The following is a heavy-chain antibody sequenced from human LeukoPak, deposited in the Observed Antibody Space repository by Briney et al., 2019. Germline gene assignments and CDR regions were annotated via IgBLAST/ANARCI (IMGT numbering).Heavy chain of an antibody. J-gene: IGHJ5*02. CDR3: ARDHNWNWFDP. CDR2: IYYSGST. V-gene: IGHV4-30-4*08. D-gene: IGHD1-20*01. CDR1: GGSISSGDYY. Sequence: SQTLSLTCTVSGGSISSGDYYWSWIRQPPGKGLEWIGYIYYSGSTYYNPSLKSRVTISVDTSKNQFSLKLSSVTAADTAVHYCARDHNWNWFDPWGQGTLVTVSS.